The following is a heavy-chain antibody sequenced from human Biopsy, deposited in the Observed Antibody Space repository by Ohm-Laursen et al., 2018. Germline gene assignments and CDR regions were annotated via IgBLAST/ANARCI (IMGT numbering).Heavy chain of an antibody. V-gene: IGHV1-69*13. D-gene: IGHD6-6*01. CDR2: IMPAFGVV. CDR3: ARGEAARVNDNYRYRLDH. J-gene: IGHJ6*02. CDR1: GGNLRSYG. Sequence: ASVKVSCKASGGNLRSYGISWVRQAPGQGLEWMGGIMPAFGVVNYGQNFEGRVTIDADDSTTTVDLSSLTSEDTAVYYCARGEAARVNDNYRYRLDHWGQGTTVVVSS.